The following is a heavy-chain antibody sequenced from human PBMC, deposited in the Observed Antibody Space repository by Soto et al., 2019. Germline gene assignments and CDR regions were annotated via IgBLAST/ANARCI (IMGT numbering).Heavy chain of an antibody. Sequence: QVQLVQSRAEVKKPGASVKVSCKASAYTFTSYGISWVRQAPGQGLEWMGWISAYNGNTHYARRLQGRVTMTTDTSTSTAYMELRSLRFDDTAVYYCARDLGDAFDMWGQGTMVTVSS. CDR2: ISAYNGNT. CDR1: AYTFTSYG. V-gene: IGHV1-18*01. CDR3: ARDLGDAFDM. J-gene: IGHJ3*02.